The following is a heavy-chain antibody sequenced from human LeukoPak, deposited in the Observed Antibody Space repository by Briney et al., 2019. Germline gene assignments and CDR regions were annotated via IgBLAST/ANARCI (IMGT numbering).Heavy chain of an antibody. V-gene: IGHV3-48*03. J-gene: IGHJ6*02. Sequence: GGSLRLSCAASGFTFSSYEMNWVRQAPGKGLEWVSYISSGSTIYDADSVKGRFTISRDNAKNSLYLQMNSLRAEDTAVYYCAKGTPSSGYSYGMDVWGQGTTVTVSS. CDR3: AKGTPSSGYSYGMDV. CDR1: GFTFSSYE. D-gene: IGHD3-22*01. CDR2: ISSGSTI.